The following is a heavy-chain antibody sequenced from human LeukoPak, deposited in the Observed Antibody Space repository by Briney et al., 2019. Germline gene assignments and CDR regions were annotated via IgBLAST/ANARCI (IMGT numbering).Heavy chain of an antibody. J-gene: IGHJ6*02. CDR2: ISYDGSNK. V-gene: IGHV3-30*18. CDR1: GFTFSSYG. Sequence: GGSLRLSCAASGFTFSSYGMHWVRQAPGKGLEWVAVISYDGSNKYYADSVKGRFTISRDNSKNTLYLQMNSLRAEDTAVYYCAKAILVVPGASLRYYYYGMDVWGQGTTVTVSS. D-gene: IGHD2-2*01. CDR3: AKAILVVPGASLRYYYYGMDV.